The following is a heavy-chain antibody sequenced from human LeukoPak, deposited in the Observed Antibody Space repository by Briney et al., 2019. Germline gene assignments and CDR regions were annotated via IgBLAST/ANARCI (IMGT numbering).Heavy chain of an antibody. D-gene: IGHD6-13*01. J-gene: IGHJ4*02. CDR1: GFTFTNYA. CDR2: ISGGGGST. Sequence: GGSLRLSCAASGFTFTNYAMSWVRQAPGKGLEWVSTISGGGGSTYSADSVMGRFTISRDNSKNTLYLQMNSLRAEDTAVYYCARDRGGSSWPKGAFDYWGQGTLVTVSS. CDR3: ARDRGGSSWPKGAFDY. V-gene: IGHV3-23*01.